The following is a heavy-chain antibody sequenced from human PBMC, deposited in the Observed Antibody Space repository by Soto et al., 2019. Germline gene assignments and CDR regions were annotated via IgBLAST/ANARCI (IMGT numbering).Heavy chain of an antibody. Sequence: GGSLRLSCAASGFTFSSYGMHWVRQAPGKGLEWVAVISYDGSNKYYADSVKGRFTISRDNSKNTLYLQMNSLRAEDKAVYYCAKDRAWHYYDSSGSFYFDYWGQGTLVTVSS. CDR1: GFTFSSYG. D-gene: IGHD3-22*01. CDR3: AKDRAWHYYDSSGSFYFDY. J-gene: IGHJ4*02. CDR2: ISYDGSNK. V-gene: IGHV3-30*18.